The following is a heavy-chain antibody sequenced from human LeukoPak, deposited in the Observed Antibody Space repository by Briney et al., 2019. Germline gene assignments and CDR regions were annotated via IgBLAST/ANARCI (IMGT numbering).Heavy chain of an antibody. CDR1: GFTFDDYA. CDR3: AKDIRPYMGEYCFDY. J-gene: IGHJ4*02. D-gene: IGHD1-26*01. Sequence: GGSLRLSCAASGFTFDDYAMHWVRQAPGKGLEWVSLISWDGGSTYYADSVKGRFTTSRDNSKNSLYLQMNSLRAEDTALYYCAKDIRPYMGEYCFDYWGQGTLVTVPS. CDR2: ISWDGGST. V-gene: IGHV3-43D*03.